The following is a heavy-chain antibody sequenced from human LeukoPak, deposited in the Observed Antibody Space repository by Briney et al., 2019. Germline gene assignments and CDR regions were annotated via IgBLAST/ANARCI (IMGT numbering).Heavy chain of an antibody. J-gene: IGHJ4*02. V-gene: IGHV1-2*02. CDR2: INPNSGAT. CDR3: ARDNDFDY. D-gene: IGHD2-8*01. Sequence: ASVKVSCKASGYTFTGYYMHWVRQAPGQGLEWMGWINPNSGATNYAQKFQGRVTTTRDMSTSTVYMELSSLRSEDTAVYYCARDNDFDYWGQGTLVTVSS. CDR1: GYTFTGYY.